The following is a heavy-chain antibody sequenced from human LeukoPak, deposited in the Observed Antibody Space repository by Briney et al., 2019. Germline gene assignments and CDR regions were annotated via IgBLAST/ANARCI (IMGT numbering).Heavy chain of an antibody. CDR3: AKDGGLWVSAHWGDS. D-gene: IGHD7-27*01. CDR1: GVTSSRFV. V-gene: IGHV3-23*01. Sequence: QPGGSLRLSCAASGVTSSRFVMSWVRQAPGKGLKWVSTITTGGPNTYYADSVKGRFTVSRDDSKNTLYLQMNSLRAEDTAVYYCAKDGGLWVSAHWGDSWGRGTLVTVSS. J-gene: IGHJ4*02. CDR2: ITTGGPNT.